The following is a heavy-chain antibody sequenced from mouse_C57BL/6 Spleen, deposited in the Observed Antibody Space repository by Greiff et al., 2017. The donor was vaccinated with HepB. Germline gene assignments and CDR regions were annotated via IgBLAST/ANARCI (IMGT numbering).Heavy chain of an antibody. CDR2: IYPSDSET. J-gene: IGHJ4*01. CDR1: GYTFTSYW. D-gene: IGHD2-1*01. CDR3: ARVGGNYYYAMDY. V-gene: IGHV1-61*01. Sequence: QVQLQQPGAELVRPGSSVKLSCKASGYTFTSYWMDWVKQRPGQGLEWIGNIYPSDSETHYNQKFKDKATLTVAKSSSTAYMQLSSLTSEDSAVYYCARVGGNYYYAMDYWGQGTSVTVSS.